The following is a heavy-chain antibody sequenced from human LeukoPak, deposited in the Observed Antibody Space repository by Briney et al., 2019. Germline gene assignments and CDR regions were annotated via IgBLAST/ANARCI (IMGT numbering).Heavy chain of an antibody. CDR1: GFTFSNAW. J-gene: IGHJ4*02. CDR3: TTIPGYSSNWYYPDY. D-gene: IGHD6-13*01. CDR2: INTKIDGGTT. V-gene: IGHV3-15*01. Sequence: GGSLRLSCAASGFTFSNAWMSWVRQAPGKGLEWVGRINTKIDGGTTDYAAPVKGRFTISRDDSKNTLYLQMNCLKTEDTAVYYCTTIPGYSSNWYYPDYWGQGTLVTVSS.